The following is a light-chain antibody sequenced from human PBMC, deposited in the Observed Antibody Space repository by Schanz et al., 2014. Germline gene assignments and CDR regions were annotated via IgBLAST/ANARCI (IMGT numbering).Light chain of an antibody. Sequence: QSVLTQSPSASASLGASVKLTCTLSSGHSNYAIAWHQQQPEKGPRYLMRLNNDGSHSKGDGIPDRFSGSSSGAERYLTISSRQSEDEADYYCQTWGTAMVIFGGGTKLTVL. CDR2: LNNDGSH. CDR1: SGHSNYA. CDR3: QTWGTAMVI. V-gene: IGLV4-69*01. J-gene: IGLJ2*01.